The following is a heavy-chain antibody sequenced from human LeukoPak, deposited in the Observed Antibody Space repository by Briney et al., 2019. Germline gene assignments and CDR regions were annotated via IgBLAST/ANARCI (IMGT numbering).Heavy chain of an antibody. J-gene: IGHJ6*04. D-gene: IGHD3-10*01. CDR3: AKAQRRGSITMVRGLVLSHYGMDV. Sequence: PGGSLRLSCAASGFTFSSYGMHWVRQAPGKGLEWVAVISYDGSNKYYADSVKGRFTISRDNSKNTLYLQMNSLRAEDTAVYYCAKAQRRGSITMVRGLVLSHYGMDVWGKGTTVTVSS. V-gene: IGHV3-30*18. CDR1: GFTFSSYG. CDR2: ISYDGSNK.